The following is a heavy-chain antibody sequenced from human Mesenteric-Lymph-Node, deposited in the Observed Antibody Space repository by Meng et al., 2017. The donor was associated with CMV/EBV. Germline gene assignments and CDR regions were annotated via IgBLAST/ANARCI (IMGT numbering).Heavy chain of an antibody. CDR2: INSDGSVT. CDR1: EFTFSRYW. Sequence: GESLKISCAASEFTFSRYWMHWVRQAPGKGLVWVSRINSDGSVTNYADSVKGRFTISRDNAKNTLYLQMNRLRAEDTAVYYCVRDWSREYFYYYGMDVWGQGTTVTVSS. V-gene: IGHV3-74*01. J-gene: IGHJ6*02. CDR3: VRDWSREYFYYYGMDV.